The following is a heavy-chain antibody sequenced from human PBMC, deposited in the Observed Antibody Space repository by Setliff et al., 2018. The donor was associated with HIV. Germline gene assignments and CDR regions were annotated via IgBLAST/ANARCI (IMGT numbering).Heavy chain of an antibody. CDR1: GYTFTNYY. CDR3: ARTLPQYTNLFDY. CDR2: INPNSGGT. Sequence: GASVKVSCKASGYTFTNYYMHWVRQAPGQGLEWMGWINPNSGGTNYAQKFQGRVTMTRDTSISTAYMGLSRLRSDDTAVYYCARTLPQYTNLFDYWGQGTLVTVSS. D-gene: IGHD5-18*01. V-gene: IGHV1-2*02. J-gene: IGHJ4*02.